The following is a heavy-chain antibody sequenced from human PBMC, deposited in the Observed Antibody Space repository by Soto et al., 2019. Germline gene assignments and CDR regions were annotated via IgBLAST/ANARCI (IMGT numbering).Heavy chain of an antibody. V-gene: IGHV1-18*01. CDR3: ARASAGALYDF. D-gene: IGHD6-13*01. J-gene: IGHJ4*02. CDR1: GYIFTNYG. Sequence: ASVKVSCKTSGYIFTNYGVAWVRQAPGQGLELVAWISGYNGYPKHTQKFQGRVTVTTDTTTRTGYMELRNLRSDDTAVYYCARASAGALYDFWGQGTQVTVSS. CDR2: ISGYNGYP.